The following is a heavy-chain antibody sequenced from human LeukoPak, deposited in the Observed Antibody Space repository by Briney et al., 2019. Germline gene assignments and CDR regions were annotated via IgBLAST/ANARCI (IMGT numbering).Heavy chain of an antibody. J-gene: IGHJ5*02. CDR1: GFTFSSYS. V-gene: IGHV3-21*01. Sequence: GGSLRLSCAASGFTFSSYSMNWVRQAPGKGLEWVSSISNSSSYIYYADSVKGRFTISRDSSESTLYLQMNGLRTEDTAVYYCARVNGPNSGYYYTLDLWGQGTLVTVSS. D-gene: IGHD3-22*01. CDR3: ARVNGPNSGYYYTLDL. CDR2: ISNSSSYI.